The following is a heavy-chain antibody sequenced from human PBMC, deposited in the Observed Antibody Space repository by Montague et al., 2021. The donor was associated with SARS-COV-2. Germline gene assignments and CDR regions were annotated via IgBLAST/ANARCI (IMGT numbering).Heavy chain of an antibody. CDR1: GDSISSGYFY. D-gene: IGHD2-2*01. CDR2: IHYSGIT. V-gene: IGHV4-39*01. CDR3: ARHLAISGPAAVSDY. J-gene: IGHJ4*02. Sequence: SETLSLTCTVSGDSISSGYFYWGRIRQPPGKGLEWVGTIHYSGITYYNPSLKSRVTISVDTSRNQFSLKLSSATAADTAIYYCARHLAISGPAAVSDYWGQGTLVTVSS.